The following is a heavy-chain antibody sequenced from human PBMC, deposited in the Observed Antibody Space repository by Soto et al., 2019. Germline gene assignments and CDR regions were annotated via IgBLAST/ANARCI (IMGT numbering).Heavy chain of an antibody. J-gene: IGHJ4*02. CDR1: GGSISSSSYY. CDR2: IYYSGST. CDR3: APMYRASFLMTGTTRSNDY. Sequence: QLQLQESGPGLVKPSETLSLTCTVSGGSISSSSYYWGWIRQPPGKGLEWIGSIYYSGSTYYNPSLKSRVTISVDTSKNQFSLKLSSVTAADTAVYYCAPMYRASFLMTGTTRSNDYWGQGTLVTVSS. D-gene: IGHD1-7*01. V-gene: IGHV4-39*01.